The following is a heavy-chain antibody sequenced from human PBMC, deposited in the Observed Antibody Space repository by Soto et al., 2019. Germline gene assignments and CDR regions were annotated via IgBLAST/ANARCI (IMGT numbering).Heavy chain of an antibody. Sequence: QAQLVQSGAEVKKPGSSVKVSCKASGGTFSSYAISWVRQAPGPGLEWRGGIIPIFGTANYEQKFQGRVTITASESKSTAYMELSSLRSEDTSVYYCARSYSSGWYGMDVWGQGTTVTVSS. D-gene: IGHD6-19*01. CDR2: IIPIFGTA. CDR1: GGTFSSYA. CDR3: ARSYSSGWYGMDV. V-gene: IGHV1-69*01. J-gene: IGHJ6*02.